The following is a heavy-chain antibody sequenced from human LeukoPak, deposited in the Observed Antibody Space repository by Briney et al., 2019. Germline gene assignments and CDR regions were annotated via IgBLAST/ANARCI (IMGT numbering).Heavy chain of an antibody. CDR3: ARVRGYDYVWGSYPYFDY. CDR2: INTDGSST. Sequence: PGGSLRLSCAASGFTFSSYWMHWVRQAPGKGLVWVSRINTDGSSTSYADSVKGRFTISRDNAKNSLYLQMNSLRAEDTAVYYCARVRGYDYVWGSYPYFDYWGQGTLVTVSS. D-gene: IGHD3-16*02. CDR1: GFTFSSYW. J-gene: IGHJ4*02. V-gene: IGHV3-74*01.